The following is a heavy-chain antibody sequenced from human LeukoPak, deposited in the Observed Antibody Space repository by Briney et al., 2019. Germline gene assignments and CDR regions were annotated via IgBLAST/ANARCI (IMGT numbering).Heavy chain of an antibody. CDR1: GFTFSSYE. CDR3: ARAYSGSYYEAY. D-gene: IGHD1-26*01. V-gene: IGHV3-48*03. J-gene: IGHJ4*02. CDR2: ISSSGTAI. Sequence: GGSLRLSCAASGFTFSSYEMNWVRQAPGKGLEWISYISSSGTAIHYADSVKGRFTISRDNAKNSLYLQMNSLRGEDTAVYYCARAYSGSYYEAYWGQGTLVTVSS.